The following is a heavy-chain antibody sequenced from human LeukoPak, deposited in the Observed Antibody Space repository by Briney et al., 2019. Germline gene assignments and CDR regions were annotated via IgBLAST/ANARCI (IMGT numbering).Heavy chain of an antibody. D-gene: IGHD6-13*01. J-gene: IGHJ5*02. Sequence: SLKVSCTASGGTFSSYAISWVRQAPGQGLEWMGRIIPILGIANYAQKIQGRVTITADKSTSTAYMELSSLRSEDTAVYYCAREMVTLAAAGTNPYPFDPWGQGTLVTVSS. V-gene: IGHV1-69*04. CDR2: IIPILGIA. CDR1: GGTFSSYA. CDR3: AREMVTLAAAGTNPYPFDP.